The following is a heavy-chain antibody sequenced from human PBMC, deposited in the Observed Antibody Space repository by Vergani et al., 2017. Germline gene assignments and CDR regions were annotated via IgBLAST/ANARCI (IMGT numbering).Heavy chain of an antibody. V-gene: IGHV3-30-3*01. CDR3: ARPSPGHYFDY. CDR2: ISYDGSNK. J-gene: IGHJ4*02. Sequence: VQLVESGGGVVQPGRSLRLSCAASGFTFSSYAMHWVRQAPGKGLEWVAVISYDGSNKYYADSVKGRFTISRDNAKNSLYLQMNSLRAEDTAVYYCARPSPGHYFDYWGQGTLVTVSS. CDR1: GFTFSSYA.